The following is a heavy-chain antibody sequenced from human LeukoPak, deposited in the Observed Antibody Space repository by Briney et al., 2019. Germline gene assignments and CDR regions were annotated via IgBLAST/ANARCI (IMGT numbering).Heavy chain of an antibody. J-gene: IGHJ4*02. V-gene: IGHV3-23*01. D-gene: IGHD5-12*01. CDR3: ARYRLSDNFFDY. Sequence: GGSLRLSCAASGLTFSRYAVSWVRQAPGKGLEWVSGISGSGGSAYYADSVKGRFTITRDNVKNMLYLQMNSLRAEDTAVYYCARYRLSDNFFDYWGQGTLVTVSS. CDR2: ISGSGGSA. CDR1: GLTFSRYA.